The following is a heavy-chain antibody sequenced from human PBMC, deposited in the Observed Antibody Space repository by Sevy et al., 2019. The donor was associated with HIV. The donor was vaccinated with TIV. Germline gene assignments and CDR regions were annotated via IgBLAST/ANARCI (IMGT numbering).Heavy chain of an antibody. CDR2: FDPEDGET. J-gene: IGHJ4*02. CDR1: GYTLTQVS. Sequence: ASVKVSCKVSGYTLTQVSMHWVRQAPGEGLEWMGSFDPEDGETIYAQKFHDRVTMTEDTSTDTAYMELNSLRSEDTAVYFCATTKDYYDSSGCPFDYWGQGTLVTVSS. CDR3: ATTKDYYDSSGCPFDY. D-gene: IGHD3-22*01. V-gene: IGHV1-24*01.